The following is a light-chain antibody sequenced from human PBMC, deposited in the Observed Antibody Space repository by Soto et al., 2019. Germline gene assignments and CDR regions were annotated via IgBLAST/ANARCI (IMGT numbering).Light chain of an antibody. J-gene: IGKJ1*01. V-gene: IGKV3-20*01. CDR2: GAS. CDR1: QRFTTSQ. Sequence: EIVLTQSPGTLSLSPGERATLFCRASQRFTTSQLAWYQQIPGQDPRVLIFGASRRATGIPDRFSGSGSGTDFTLTISRLEPEDAAVYYCQQYASSHRPFGQGTTVEIK. CDR3: QQYASSHRP.